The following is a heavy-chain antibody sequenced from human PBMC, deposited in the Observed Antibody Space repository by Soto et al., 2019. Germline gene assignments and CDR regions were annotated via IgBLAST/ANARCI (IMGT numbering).Heavy chain of an antibody. V-gene: IGHV4-39*01. CDR1: GGSISSSSYY. CDR2: IYYSGST. Sequence: PSETLSLTCTVSGGSISSSSYYWGWILQPPGKGLEWIGSIYYSGSTYYNPSLKSRVTISVDTSKNQFSLKLSSVTAADTAVYYCARLRRDGYNWDYWGQGTLVTVS. CDR3: ARLRRDGYNWDY. J-gene: IGHJ4*02. D-gene: IGHD5-12*01.